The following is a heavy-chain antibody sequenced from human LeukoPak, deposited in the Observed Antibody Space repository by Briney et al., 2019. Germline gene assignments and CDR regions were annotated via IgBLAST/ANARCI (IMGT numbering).Heavy chain of an antibody. J-gene: IGHJ4*02. CDR2: IRYDGSNK. CDR1: GFTFSSYG. Sequence: QAGGSLRLSCAASGFTFSSYGMHWVRQAPGKGLEWVAFIRYDGSNKYYADSVKGRFTISRDNSKNTPYLQMNSLRAEDTAVYYCAKDKAERWFAYFDYWGQGTLVTVSS. V-gene: IGHV3-30*02. D-gene: IGHD4-23*01. CDR3: AKDKAERWFAYFDY.